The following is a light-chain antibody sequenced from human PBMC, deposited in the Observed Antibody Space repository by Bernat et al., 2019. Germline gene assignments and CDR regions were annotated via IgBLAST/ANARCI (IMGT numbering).Light chain of an antibody. CDR1: QDISNY. CDR2: DSS. Sequence: DIQMTQSPSSLSASVGDRVTITCRASQDISNYLNWYHQKPGKAPKLLIYDSSYLETGVPSRFSGSASRTFFTFTITSLQPEDIGTYYCQQYDNLPFTFGVVSNVEIK. CDR3: QQYDNLPFT. J-gene: IGKJ4*01. V-gene: IGKV1-33*01.